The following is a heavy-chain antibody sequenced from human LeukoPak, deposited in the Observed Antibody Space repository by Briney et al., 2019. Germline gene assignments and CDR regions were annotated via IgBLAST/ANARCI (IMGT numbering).Heavy chain of an antibody. CDR1: GGSISSSSYY. D-gene: IGHD5-12*01. Sequence: SETLSLTCTVSGGSISSSSYYWGWIRQPPGKGLEWIGSIYYSGSTYYNPSLKSRVTISVDTSKNQFSLKLSSVTAADTAVYYCARQRRGAFDYWGQGTLVTVSS. CDR2: IYYSGST. V-gene: IGHV4-39*01. CDR3: ARQRRGAFDY. J-gene: IGHJ4*02.